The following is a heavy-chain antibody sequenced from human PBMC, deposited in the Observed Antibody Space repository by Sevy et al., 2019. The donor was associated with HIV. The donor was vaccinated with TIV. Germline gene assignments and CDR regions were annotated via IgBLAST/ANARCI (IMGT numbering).Heavy chain of an antibody. Sequence: ASLKVSCKASGGTFSSYAISWVRQAPGQGLEWMGGIIPIFGTANYAQKFQGRVTITADESTSTAYMELSSLRSEDTAVYYCARDRIAAAGIVSWFDPWGQGTLVTVSS. J-gene: IGHJ5*02. CDR1: GGTFSSYA. D-gene: IGHD6-13*01. V-gene: IGHV1-69*13. CDR3: ARDRIAAAGIVSWFDP. CDR2: IIPIFGTA.